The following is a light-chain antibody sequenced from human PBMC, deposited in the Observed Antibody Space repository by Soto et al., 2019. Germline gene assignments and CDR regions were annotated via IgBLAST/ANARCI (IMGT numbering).Light chain of an antibody. Sequence: IVFAQSPATLSLSPGERATISCRASQSVSNNYLAWYQQKPGQAPRLLVYGASNRATGIPDRFSDSGSGSDYTLTITRLEPEDFAVYYCQQYGSSGTFGQGTKVDIK. V-gene: IGKV3-20*01. CDR1: QSVSNNY. CDR2: GAS. J-gene: IGKJ1*01. CDR3: QQYGSSGT.